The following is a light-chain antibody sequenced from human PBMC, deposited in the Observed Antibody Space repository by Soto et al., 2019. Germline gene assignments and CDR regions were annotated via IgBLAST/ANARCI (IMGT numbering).Light chain of an antibody. V-gene: IGLV2-18*01. CDR2: EDT. CDR1: TSDFNKYDR. CDR3: AFYTTSSTWM. J-gene: IGLJ3*02. Sequence: QSALTQPPSVSGSPGQSVTIPCTGTTSDFNKYDRVSWYQQPPGTAPKLLIYEDTRRPSGVPARFSGSKSGNAASLTISGLQAEVEADYYCAFYTTSSTWMFGGGTKVTVL.